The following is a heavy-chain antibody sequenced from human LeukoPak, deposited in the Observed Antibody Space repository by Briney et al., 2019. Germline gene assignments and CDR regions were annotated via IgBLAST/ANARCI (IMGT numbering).Heavy chain of an antibody. CDR2: IYYSGST. CDR1: GGSISSYY. D-gene: IGHD6-19*01. CDR3: ARHAIAVVFDY. J-gene: IGHJ4*02. V-gene: IGHV4-59*08. Sequence: SETLSLTCTVSGGSISSYYWSWIRQPPGKGLEWIGYIYYSGSTNYNPSLKSRVTISVDTSKNQFSLKLSSVTAADTAVYYCARHAIAVVFDYWGQGTLVTVSS.